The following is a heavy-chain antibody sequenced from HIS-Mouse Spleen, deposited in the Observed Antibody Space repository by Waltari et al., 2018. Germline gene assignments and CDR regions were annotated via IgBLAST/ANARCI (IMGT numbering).Heavy chain of an antibody. CDR1: GGSLSSSSSY. D-gene: IGHD6-13*01. V-gene: IGHV4-39*07. Sequence: QLQLQESGPGLVKPSETLSLTCTISGGSLSSSSSYWGGIRQPPGEGLGWIVSIYYSGSTYYNPSLKSRVTISVDTSKNQFSLKLSSVTAADTAVYYCAREIPYSSSWYDWYFDLWGRGTLVTVSS. CDR2: IYYSGST. CDR3: AREIPYSSSWYDWYFDL. J-gene: IGHJ2*01.